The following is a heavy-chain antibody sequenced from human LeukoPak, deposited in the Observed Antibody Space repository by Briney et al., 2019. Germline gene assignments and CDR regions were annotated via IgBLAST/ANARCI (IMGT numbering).Heavy chain of an antibody. D-gene: IGHD6-13*01. J-gene: IGHJ4*01. CDR3: ARDGTAPGLYFDV. Sequence: GGSLRLSCAVSGFTFSDYWMNWVRQAPGKGLEWVASIRHDGGEKSYVDSVKGRFTISRDNTKNSLYLQMSSLRAEDTAVYYCARDGTAPGLYFDVGGQGILVTVSS. CDR1: GFTFSDYW. V-gene: IGHV3-7*01. CDR2: IRHDGGEK.